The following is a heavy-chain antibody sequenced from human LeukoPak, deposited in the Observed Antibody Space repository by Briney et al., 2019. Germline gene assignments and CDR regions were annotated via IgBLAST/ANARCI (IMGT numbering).Heavy chain of an antibody. CDR2: ISSSSSYI. CDR3: ARPIVVVPVTDDDAFDI. V-gene: IGHV3-21*01. CDR1: GFTFSSYS. D-gene: IGHD2-2*01. Sequence: GGSLRLSCAASGFTFSSYSMNWVRQAPGKGLEWVSSISSSSSYIYYADSVKGRFTISRDNAKNSLYLQMNSLRAEDTAVYYCARPIVVVPVTDDDAFDIWGQGTMDTVSS. J-gene: IGHJ3*02.